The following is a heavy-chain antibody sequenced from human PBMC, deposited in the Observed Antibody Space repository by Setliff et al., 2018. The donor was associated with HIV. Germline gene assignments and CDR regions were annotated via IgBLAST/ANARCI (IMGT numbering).Heavy chain of an antibody. J-gene: IGHJ3*02. Sequence: PGGVPRLSCAASGFTFIDYALNWVRQAPGKGLEWVSSISNSDSYIYYAGSLKGRFTISRDYARNSLYLEMNSLRAEDTAVYYCARSRSTRDAFDIWGQGTMVTVSS. V-gene: IGHV3-21*01. D-gene: IGHD1-1*01. CDR2: ISNSDSYI. CDR3: ARSRSTRDAFDI. CDR1: GFTFIDYA.